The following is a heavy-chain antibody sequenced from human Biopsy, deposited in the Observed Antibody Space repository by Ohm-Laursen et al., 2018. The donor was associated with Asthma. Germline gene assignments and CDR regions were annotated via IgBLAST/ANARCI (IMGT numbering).Heavy chain of an antibody. CDR1: GFRLSDYF. V-gene: IGHV1-2*06. CDR2: INPNIGAT. CDR3: ARGDLARKRDDFWSAYYLY. J-gene: IGHJ4*02. Sequence: SEYPSCKASGFRLSDYFIHWARHDPGQGLEWEGRINPNIGATKYAQKIQDRVTMTSDTSIATAYLELTRLTSDDTAIFYCARGDLARKRDDFWSAYYLYWGQGTLVTVSS. D-gene: IGHD3-3*01.